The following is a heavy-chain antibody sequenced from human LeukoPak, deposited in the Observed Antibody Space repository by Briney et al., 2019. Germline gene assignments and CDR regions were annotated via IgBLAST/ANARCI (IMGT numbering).Heavy chain of an antibody. D-gene: IGHD3-3*01. CDR2: IYYSGST. Sequence: SQTLSLTCTVSGGSISSGDYYWSWIRQPPGKGLEWIGYIYYSGSTYYNPSLKSRVTISVDTSKNQFSLKLSSVTAADTAVCYCARDRGITIFGVSNAFDIWGQGTMVTVSS. CDR1: GGSISSGDYY. J-gene: IGHJ3*02. CDR3: ARDRGITIFGVSNAFDI. V-gene: IGHV4-30-4*01.